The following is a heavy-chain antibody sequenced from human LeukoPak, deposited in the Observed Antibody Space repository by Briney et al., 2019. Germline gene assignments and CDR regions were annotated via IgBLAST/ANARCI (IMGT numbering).Heavy chain of an antibody. CDR1: GYSFTNYW. V-gene: IGHV5-10-1*01. CDR3: ARHALGANTEAADY. CDR2: YGPSDSDI. Sequence: GESLKISCKGSGYSFTNYWISWVRQMPGKGLEWMGRYGPSDSDINYSPSFQGHVTISADKSISTAYLQWSSLKASDTAMYYCARHALGANTEAADYWGQGTLVTVSS. J-gene: IGHJ4*02. D-gene: IGHD4/OR15-4a*01.